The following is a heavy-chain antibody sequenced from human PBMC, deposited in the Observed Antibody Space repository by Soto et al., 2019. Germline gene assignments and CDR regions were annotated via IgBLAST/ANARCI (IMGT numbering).Heavy chain of an antibody. Sequence: QVQLVQSGAEVKKPGASVKVSCKASGYTFTSYGISWVRQAPGQGLEWMGWISAYNYNTNYAQKLQGRVTMTTDTXXSTAYMEVRSLRSDDTAVYYCARAGGRNFYYGMDVWGQGTTVTVSS. V-gene: IGHV1-18*01. D-gene: IGHD2-8*02. CDR3: ARAGGRNFYYGMDV. J-gene: IGHJ6*02. CDR1: GYTFTSYG. CDR2: ISAYNYNT.